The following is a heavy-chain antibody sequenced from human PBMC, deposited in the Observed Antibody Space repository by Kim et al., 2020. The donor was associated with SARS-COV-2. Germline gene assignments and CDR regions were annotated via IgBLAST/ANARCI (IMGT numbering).Heavy chain of an antibody. CDR3: ARRDFWSSCPFDH. V-gene: IGHV3-30*03. J-gene: IGHJ4*02. Sequence: YEDSMKGRFTICRYNSKTTVFLEMSDLTPEDTAVYYGARRDFWSSCPFDHWGQGTLVTVSS. D-gene: IGHD3-3*01.